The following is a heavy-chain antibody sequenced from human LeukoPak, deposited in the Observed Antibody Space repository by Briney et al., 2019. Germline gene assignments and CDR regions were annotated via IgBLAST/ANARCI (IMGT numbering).Heavy chain of an antibody. V-gene: IGHV5-51*01. J-gene: IGHJ4*02. CDR2: IYPGDSDT. CDR3: ARSNTAMVEKNFDY. Sequence: KRGESLKISCKGSGYSFTSYWIGRMRQMPGKEMEWMGIIYPGDSDTRYSPSFQGQVTISADKSISTAYLQWSSLKASDTAMYYCARSNTAMVEKNFDYWGQGTLVTVSS. D-gene: IGHD5-18*01. CDR1: GYSFTSYW.